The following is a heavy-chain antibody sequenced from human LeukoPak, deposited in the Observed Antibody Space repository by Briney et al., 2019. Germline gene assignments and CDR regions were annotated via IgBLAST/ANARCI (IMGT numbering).Heavy chain of an antibody. V-gene: IGHV3-7*01. CDR1: GFTLSSYA. CDR3: ARGRPIMITFGGVCYFDY. Sequence: GGSLRLSCEASGFTLSSYAMSWVRQAPGKGLEWVANIKQDGSEKYYVDSVKGRFTISRDNAKNSLYLQMNSLRAEDTAVYYCARGRPIMITFGGVCYFDYWGQGTLVTVSS. D-gene: IGHD3-16*01. J-gene: IGHJ4*02. CDR2: IKQDGSEK.